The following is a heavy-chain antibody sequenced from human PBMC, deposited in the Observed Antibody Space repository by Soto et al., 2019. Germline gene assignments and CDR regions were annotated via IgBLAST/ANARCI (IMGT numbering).Heavy chain of an antibody. V-gene: IGHV4-4*02. Sequence: SETLSLACAVSSGSISSSNWWSWVRQPPGKGLEWIGEIYHSGSTNYNPSLKSRVTISVDKSKNQFSLKLSSVTAADTAVYYCARVAIFGVAPYYYYYMDVWGKGTTVTVSS. CDR1: SGSISSSNW. CDR3: ARVAIFGVAPYYYYYMDV. J-gene: IGHJ6*03. D-gene: IGHD3-3*01. CDR2: IYHSGST.